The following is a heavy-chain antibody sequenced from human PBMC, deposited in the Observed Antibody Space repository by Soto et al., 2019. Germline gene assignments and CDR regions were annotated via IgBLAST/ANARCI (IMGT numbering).Heavy chain of an antibody. CDR3: ARKRWSGYYTVGYRYYYGMDV. CDR1: GGTFSSYA. D-gene: IGHD3-3*01. Sequence: SVKVSCKASGGTFSSYAISWVLQAPGQGLEWMGGIIPIFGTANYAQKFQGRVTITADKSTSTAYMELSSLRSEDTAVYYCARKRWSGYYTVGYRYYYGMDVWGQGTTVTVSS. V-gene: IGHV1-69*06. J-gene: IGHJ6*02. CDR2: IIPIFGTA.